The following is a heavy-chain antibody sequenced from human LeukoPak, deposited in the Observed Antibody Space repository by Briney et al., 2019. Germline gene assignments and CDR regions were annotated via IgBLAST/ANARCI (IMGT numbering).Heavy chain of an antibody. J-gene: IGHJ3*02. CDR3: ARYILTGYWGVDAFDI. V-gene: IGHV3-48*03. CDR2: ISSSGSTI. CDR1: GFTFSSYE. Sequence: PGGSLRLSCAASGFTFSSYEMNWVRQAPGKGLEWVSYISSSGSTIYYADSLKGRFTISRDNAKNSLYLKMNSLRAEDTAVYYCARYILTGYWGVDAFDIWGQGTMVTVSS. D-gene: IGHD3-9*01.